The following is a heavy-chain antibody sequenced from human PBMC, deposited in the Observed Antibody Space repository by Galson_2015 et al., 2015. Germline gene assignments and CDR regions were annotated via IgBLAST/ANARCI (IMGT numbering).Heavy chain of an antibody. CDR3: AREGLLYCSGGSCSFFDY. CDR2: ISYDGSNK. D-gene: IGHD2-15*01. J-gene: IGHJ4*02. Sequence: SLRLSCAASGFTFSSYAMHWVRQAPGKGLEWVAVISYDGSNKYCADSVKGRFTISRDNSKNTLHLQMNSLRAEDTAVYYCAREGLLYCSGGSCSFFDYWGQGTLVTVSS. V-gene: IGHV3-30-3*01. CDR1: GFTFSSYA.